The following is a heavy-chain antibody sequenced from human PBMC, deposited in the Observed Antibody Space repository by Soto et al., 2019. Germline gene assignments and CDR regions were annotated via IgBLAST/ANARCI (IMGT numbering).Heavy chain of an antibody. CDR1: GFTFSKAW. D-gene: IGHD3-10*01. Sequence: EVQLVESGGGLVKPGGSLRLSCAASGFTFSKAWMNWVRQAPGKGLEWVGHVKSKADGGTKEYGAPVNGRFTISRDDSKNTLSLQMNSLKTEDTAMYYCTTAHLSETHYRNFDHWGQGTLVTVSS. V-gene: IGHV3-15*07. J-gene: IGHJ4*02. CDR3: TTAHLSETHYRNFDH. CDR2: VKSKADGGTK.